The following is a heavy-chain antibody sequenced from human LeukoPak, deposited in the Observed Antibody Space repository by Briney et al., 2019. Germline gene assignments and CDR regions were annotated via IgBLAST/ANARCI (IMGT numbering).Heavy chain of an antibody. Sequence: ASVKVSCKASGYTFTTYDITWVRQATGQGLEWMGWMNPNSGNTGYAQKFQGRVTMTRDTSTSTVYMELSSLRSEDTAVYYCARGRLLRTGSIHPDYWGQGTLVTVSS. CDR3: ARGRLLRTGSIHPDY. J-gene: IGHJ4*02. CDR1: GYTFTTYD. CDR2: MNPNSGNT. V-gene: IGHV1-8*01. D-gene: IGHD6-25*01.